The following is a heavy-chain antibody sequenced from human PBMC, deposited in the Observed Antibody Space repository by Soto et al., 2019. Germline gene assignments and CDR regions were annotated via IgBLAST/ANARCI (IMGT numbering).Heavy chain of an antibody. J-gene: IGHJ3*02. Sequence: EVQLVESGGGLVQPGGSLKLSCAASGFTFNGSAMHWVRQASGKGLEWVGRIRSKANSYASAYAASVKGRFTISRDDSKNTADLQMNSLKTEDTAVYYCTRSYYYDSSGYLDACDIWGQGTMVTVSA. CDR2: IRSKANSYAS. V-gene: IGHV3-73*02. CDR1: GFTFNGSA. CDR3: TRSYYYDSSGYLDACDI. D-gene: IGHD3-22*01.